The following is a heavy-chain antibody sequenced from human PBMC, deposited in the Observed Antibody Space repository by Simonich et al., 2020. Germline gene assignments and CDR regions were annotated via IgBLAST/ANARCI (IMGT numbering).Heavy chain of an antibody. CDR3: ARHAGFAFDI. CDR1: GGSLSSISYY. J-gene: IGHJ3*02. V-gene: IGHV4-39*01. Sequence: QLQLQESGPGLVKPSETLSLTCTVSGGSLSSISYYWGWIRQPPGKGLEWIGSLYYSGSTYYNPSRKSRVTISVDTSKNQFSLKLSSVTAADTAVYYCARHAGFAFDIWGQGTMVTVSS. CDR2: LYYSGST. D-gene: IGHD6-13*01.